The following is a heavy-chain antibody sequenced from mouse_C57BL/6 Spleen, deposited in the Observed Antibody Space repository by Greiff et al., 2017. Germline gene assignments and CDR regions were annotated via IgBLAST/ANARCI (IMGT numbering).Heavy chain of an antibody. CDR3: ARSDVLDY. Sequence: EVQLQQSGPELVKPGASVKISCKASGYSFTGYYMNWVKQSPEKSLEWIGEINPSTGGTTYNQKFKAKATLTVDKSSSTAYMQLKSLTSEDSAVXYCARSDVLDYWGQGTTLTVSS. CDR2: INPSTGGT. CDR1: GYSFTGYY. J-gene: IGHJ2*01. V-gene: IGHV1-42*01.